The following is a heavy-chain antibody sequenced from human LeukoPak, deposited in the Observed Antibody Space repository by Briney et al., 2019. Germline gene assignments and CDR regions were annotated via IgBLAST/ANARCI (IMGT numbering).Heavy chain of an antibody. D-gene: IGHD5-24*01. CDR2: IIPIFGTA. Sequence: SVKVSCKASGGTFSSYAISWVRQAPGQGLGWMGGIIPIFGTANYAQKFQGRVTITADESTSTAYMELSSLRSEDTAVYYCARGECRDGYNCGYYYYYMDVWGKGTTVTVSS. CDR1: GGTFSSYA. V-gene: IGHV1-69*13. J-gene: IGHJ6*03. CDR3: ARGECRDGYNCGYYYYYMDV.